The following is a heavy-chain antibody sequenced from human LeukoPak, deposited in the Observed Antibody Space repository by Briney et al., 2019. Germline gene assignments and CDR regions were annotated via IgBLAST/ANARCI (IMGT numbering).Heavy chain of an antibody. J-gene: IGHJ4*02. Sequence: GGSLRLSCAASGFSSSSYSMNWVRQAPGKGLEWVSSIAGGGGYIHYADSVKGRFTISRDNAKNSLYLQMNSLRAEDTAVYYCARSTSCSDWGQGTLVTVSS. CDR3: ARSTSCSD. D-gene: IGHD2-2*01. V-gene: IGHV3-21*01. CDR2: IAGGGGYI. CDR1: GFSSSSYS.